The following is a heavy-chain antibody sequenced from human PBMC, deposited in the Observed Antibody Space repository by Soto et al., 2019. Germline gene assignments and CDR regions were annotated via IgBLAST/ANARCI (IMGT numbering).Heavy chain of an antibody. CDR2: ISSSSSTI. Sequence: GGSLRLSCAASGFTFSSYSMNWVRQAPGKGLEWVSYISSSSSTIYYADSVKGRFTISRDNAKNSLYLQMNSLRAEDTAVYYCARVIEPGIAVAGTVFPPLWGQGTLVTVSS. V-gene: IGHV3-48*01. D-gene: IGHD6-19*01. CDR1: GFTFSSYS. CDR3: ARVIEPGIAVAGTVFPPL. J-gene: IGHJ4*02.